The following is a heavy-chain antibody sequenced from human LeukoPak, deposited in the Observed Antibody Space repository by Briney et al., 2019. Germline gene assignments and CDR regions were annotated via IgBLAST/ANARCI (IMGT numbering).Heavy chain of an antibody. CDR3: ARDASSGWRYYFDY. CDR1: GFTVSSNY. J-gene: IGHJ4*02. Sequence: GGSLRLSCAASGFTVSSNYMSWVRQAPGKGLEWVSVIYSGGNTYYADSVKGRFTISRDNSNNTLYLQMNSLRAEDTAVYYCARDASSGWRYYFDYWGKGTLVTVSS. CDR2: IYSGGNT. V-gene: IGHV3-66*01. D-gene: IGHD6-19*01.